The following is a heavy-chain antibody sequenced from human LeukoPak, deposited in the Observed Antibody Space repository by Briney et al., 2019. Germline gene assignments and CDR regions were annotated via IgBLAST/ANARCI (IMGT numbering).Heavy chain of an antibody. D-gene: IGHD2-2*02. CDR3: ARGPTGYQLLYRRRVDYFDY. J-gene: IGHJ4*02. V-gene: IGHV4-38-2*02. Sequence: SETLSLTCTVSGYSISSGYYWGWIRQPPGKGLEWIGSLYHSGSTYYNPSLKSRVTISVDTSKNQFSLKLSSVTAADTAVYYCARGPTGYQLLYRRRVDYFDYWGQGTLVTVSS. CDR1: GYSISSGYY. CDR2: LYHSGST.